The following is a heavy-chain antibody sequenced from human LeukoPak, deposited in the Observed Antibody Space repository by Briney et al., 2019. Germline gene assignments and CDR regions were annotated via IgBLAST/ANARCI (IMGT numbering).Heavy chain of an antibody. V-gene: IGHV3-7*01. Sequence: GGSLRLSFAASGFTFTTYYMSWVRQAPGKGLEWVANINEDGGEKNYVDSVKSRFTISRDNAQNTLYLQMNSLRAEDTAVYYCARDSDYGDYVGYWGQGTLVTVSS. CDR2: INEDGGEK. J-gene: IGHJ4*02. D-gene: IGHD4-17*01. CDR3: ARDSDYGDYVGY. CDR1: GFTFTTYY.